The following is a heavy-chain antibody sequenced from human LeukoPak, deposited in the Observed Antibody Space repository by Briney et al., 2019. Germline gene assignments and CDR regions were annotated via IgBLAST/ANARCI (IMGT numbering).Heavy chain of an antibody. Sequence: PGGSLRLSCAASGFTFSSYWMHWVRQAPGKGLVWVSRINSDGSTTNYADSVRGRFTISRDNAKNTLYLQMNSLRAEDTAVYYCARDLYEVTEPLVDYWGQGTLVTVSS. CDR3: ARDLYEVTEPLVDY. J-gene: IGHJ4*02. D-gene: IGHD2-21*02. CDR1: GFTFSSYW. V-gene: IGHV3-74*01. CDR2: INSDGSTT.